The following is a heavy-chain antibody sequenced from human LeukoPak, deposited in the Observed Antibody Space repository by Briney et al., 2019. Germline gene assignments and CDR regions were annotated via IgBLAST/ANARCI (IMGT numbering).Heavy chain of an antibody. CDR1: GGTFGGYA. V-gene: IGHV1-69*05. CDR2: IIPIFGTA. CDR3: AKGKGGFDY. Sequence: ASVKVSCKASGGTFGGYAISWVRQAPGQGLEWMGGIIPIFGTANYAQKFQGRVTITTDESTSTAYMELSSLRSEDTAVYYCAKGKGGFDYWGQGTLVTVSS. J-gene: IGHJ4*02. D-gene: IGHD3-10*01.